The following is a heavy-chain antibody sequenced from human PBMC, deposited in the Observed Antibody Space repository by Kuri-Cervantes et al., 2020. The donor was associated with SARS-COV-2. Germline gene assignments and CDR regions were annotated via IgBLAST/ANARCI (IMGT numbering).Heavy chain of an antibody. D-gene: IGHD5-12*01. CDR3: ARDPDSGYDYASAFDY. Sequence: GSLRLSCTVSGGSISSSPYYWGWIRQPPGKGLEWIGSIYYSGSTYYNPSLNSRVTISVDTCKNQFSLKLTSVTAADTAVYYCARDPDSGYDYASAFDYWGQGTLVTVSS. V-gene: IGHV4-39*02. CDR1: GGSISSSPYY. J-gene: IGHJ4*02. CDR2: IYYSGST.